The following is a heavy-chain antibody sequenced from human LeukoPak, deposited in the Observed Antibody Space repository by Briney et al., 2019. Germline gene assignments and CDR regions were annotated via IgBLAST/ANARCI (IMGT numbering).Heavy chain of an antibody. CDR1: GFTFSTKS. D-gene: IGHD6-19*01. CDR3: ARDGPVAGVELDQ. J-gene: IGHJ4*02. CDR2: ITWNGGIT. V-gene: IGHV3-20*04. Sequence: GGSLRLSCAVSGFTFSTKSMNWVRQAPGKGLEWVSGITWNGGITAYADSVKGRFTISRDNTKNSLYLQMNSLRAEDTALYYCARDGPVAGVELDQWGQGTLVTVSS.